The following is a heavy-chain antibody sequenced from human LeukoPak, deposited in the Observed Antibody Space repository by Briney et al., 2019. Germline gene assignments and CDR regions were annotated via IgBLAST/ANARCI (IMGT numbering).Heavy chain of an antibody. J-gene: IGHJ5*02. CDR3: ARRGRLTVFGMENVNCFDP. D-gene: IGHD3-3*01. CDR1: GGSISSSSYY. V-gene: IGHV4-39*01. CDR2: IYYSGST. Sequence: SETLSLTCTVSGGSISSSSYYWGWIRQPPGKGLEWIGSIYYSGSTYYNPSLKSRVTISVDTSKNQFSLKLSSVTAADTAVYYCARRGRLTVFGMENVNCFDPWGQGTLVTVSS.